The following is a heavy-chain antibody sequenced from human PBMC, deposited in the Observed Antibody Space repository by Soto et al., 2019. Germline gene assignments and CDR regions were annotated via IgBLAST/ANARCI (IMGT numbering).Heavy chain of an antibody. D-gene: IGHD3-22*01. CDR1: GFTFSSYW. V-gene: IGHV3-7*03. J-gene: IGHJ4*02. Sequence: GGSLRLSCAASGFTFSSYWMSWVRQAPGKGLEWVANIKQDGSEKYYVDSVKGRFTISRDNAKNPLYLQMNSLRAEDTAVYYCARDWRRGYYYDSSGYSFWGQGTLVTVSS. CDR2: IKQDGSEK. CDR3: ARDWRRGYYYDSSGYSF.